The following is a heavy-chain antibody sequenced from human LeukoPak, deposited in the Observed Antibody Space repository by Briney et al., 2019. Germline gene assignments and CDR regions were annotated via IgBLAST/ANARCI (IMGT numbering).Heavy chain of an antibody. D-gene: IGHD1-26*01. Sequence: GGSLSLSCAASGFTVSRNYMRGVRQAPGKGLEWVSVIYSGGSTYHADPVKGRFTISTDNSKNTQYLQMNSLRAEDTAVYYCARAHVGSKPLGHSYMDVWGKGTTVTVSS. CDR3: ARAHVGSKPLGHSYMDV. CDR1: GFTVSRNY. V-gene: IGHV3-53*01. J-gene: IGHJ6*03. CDR2: IYSGGST.